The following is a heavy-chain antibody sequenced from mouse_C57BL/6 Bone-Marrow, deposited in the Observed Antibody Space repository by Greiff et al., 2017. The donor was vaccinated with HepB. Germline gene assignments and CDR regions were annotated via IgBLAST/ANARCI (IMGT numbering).Heavy chain of an antibody. CDR1: GYTFTDYY. J-gene: IGHJ2*01. D-gene: IGHD2-1*01. CDR2: INPNNGGT. V-gene: IGHV1-26*01. Sequence: EVKLQQSGPELVKPGASVKISCKASGYTFTDYYMNWVKQSHGKSLEWIGDINPNNGGTSYNQKFKGKATLTVDKSSSTAYMELRSLTSEDSAVYYCAKYLPFDYWGQGTTLTVSS. CDR3: AKYLPFDY.